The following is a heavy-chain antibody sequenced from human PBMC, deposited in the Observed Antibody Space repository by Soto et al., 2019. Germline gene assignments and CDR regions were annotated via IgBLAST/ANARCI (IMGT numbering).Heavy chain of an antibody. CDR3: ARGIHTMIRSLGY. D-gene: IGHD3-22*01. J-gene: IGHJ4*02. CDR2: IIPIFGTA. Sequence: GASVKVSCKASGGTFSSYAISWVLQAPGQGLEWMGGIIPIFGTANYAQKFQGRVTITADESTSTAYMELSSLRSEDTAVYYCARGIHTMIRSLGYWGQGTLVTVSS. CDR1: GGTFSSYA. V-gene: IGHV1-69*13.